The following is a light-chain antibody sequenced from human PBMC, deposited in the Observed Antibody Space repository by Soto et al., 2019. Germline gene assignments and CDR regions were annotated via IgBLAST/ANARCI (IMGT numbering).Light chain of an antibody. V-gene: IGLV2-8*01. CDR1: STDVGGYNY. CDR2: EVS. J-gene: IGLJ1*01. Sequence: QSALTQPPSAAGSPGQSVTISCTGTSTDVGGYNYVSWYQQYPGKAPKLMIYEVSKRPSGVPDRFSGSKSGNTASLTVSGLQAEDEADYYCSSYGGGYNYVFGTGTKVTVL. CDR3: SSYGGGYNYV.